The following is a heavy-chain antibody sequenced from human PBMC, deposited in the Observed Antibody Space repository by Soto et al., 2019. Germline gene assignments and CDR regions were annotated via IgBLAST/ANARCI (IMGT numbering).Heavy chain of an antibody. CDR1: GGSISSGGYY. CDR3: ARVLVVTAKRVYYFDY. J-gene: IGHJ4*02. D-gene: IGHD2-21*02. V-gene: IGHV4-31*03. Sequence: SETLSLTCTVSGGSISSGGYYWSWIRQHPGKGLEWIGYIYYSGSTYYNPSLKSRVTISVDTSKNQFSLKLSSVTAADTAVYYCARVLVVTAKRVYYFDYWGQGTLVTVSS. CDR2: IYYSGST.